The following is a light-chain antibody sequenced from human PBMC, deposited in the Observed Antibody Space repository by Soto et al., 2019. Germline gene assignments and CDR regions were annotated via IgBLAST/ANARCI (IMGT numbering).Light chain of an antibody. CDR3: SSYTSSSTRV. V-gene: IGLV2-14*01. CDR2: DVS. Sequence: QSALTQPASVSGSPGQSITISCTGTSSDVGDYNYVSWYQQHPGKAPKLMMFDVSNPPSGVSNRFSGSKSGNTASLTISGLQAEDEADYYCSSYTSSSTRVFGTGTKLTVL. CDR1: SSDVGDYNY. J-gene: IGLJ1*01.